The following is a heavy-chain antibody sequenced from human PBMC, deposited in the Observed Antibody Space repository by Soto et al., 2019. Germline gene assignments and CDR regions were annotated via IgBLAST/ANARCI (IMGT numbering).Heavy chain of an antibody. D-gene: IGHD5-18*01. Sequence: EVQLVESGGGLVQPGGSLRLSCAASGFTFSSYSMNWVRQAPGKGLEWLSYISSSISTMHYADSVKGRFTISRDNAKNSLYLQINSLGDEDTAVYYCGRGVRDTAVADFDYWGQGTLVTVSS. CDR2: ISSSISTM. J-gene: IGHJ4*02. CDR3: GRGVRDTAVADFDY. V-gene: IGHV3-48*02. CDR1: GFTFSSYS.